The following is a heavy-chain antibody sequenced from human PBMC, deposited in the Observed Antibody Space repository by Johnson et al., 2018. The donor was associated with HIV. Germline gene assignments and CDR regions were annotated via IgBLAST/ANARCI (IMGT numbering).Heavy chain of an antibody. D-gene: IGHD3-3*01. V-gene: IGHV3-33*06. CDR1: GFTFSSYG. CDR2: IWYDGSTK. CDR3: AKGLAAFFAFDI. J-gene: IGHJ3*02. Sequence: QVQLVESGGGVVQPGRSLRLSCAASGFTFSSYGMHWVRQAPGKGLEWVAVIWYDGSTKYYADSVKGRFTISRDNSKNTLYLQMNSLRAEDTAVYYCAKGLAAFFAFDIWGQGTMVTVSS.